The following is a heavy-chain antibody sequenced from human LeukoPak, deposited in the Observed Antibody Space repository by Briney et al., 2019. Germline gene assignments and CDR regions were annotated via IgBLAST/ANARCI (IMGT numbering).Heavy chain of an antibody. V-gene: IGHV4-59*08. Sequence: SETLSLTCTVSGVSTRTYSWSWIRQSPVKGLEWIGCFFYNGTTTYNPSLKSRVTVSVDTSKNQFSLKLSSVTAADTAVYYCARHPTGLSAMDVWGKGTTVAVSS. J-gene: IGHJ6*03. CDR2: FFYNGTT. CDR1: GVSTRTYS. D-gene: IGHD1-14*01. CDR3: ARHPTGLSAMDV.